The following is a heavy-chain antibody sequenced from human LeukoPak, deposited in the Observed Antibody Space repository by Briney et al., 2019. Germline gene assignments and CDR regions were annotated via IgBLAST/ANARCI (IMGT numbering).Heavy chain of an antibody. CDR2: ISYDGSNK. J-gene: IGHJ4*02. CDR1: GFTFSRYG. V-gene: IGHV3-30*19. D-gene: IGHD2-15*01. CDR3: ARDQRRYCSGGSCYSASDY. Sequence: GGSLRLSCAASGFTFSRYGMHWVRQAPGKGLEWVAVISYDGSNKYYADSVKGRFTISRDNSKNTLYLQMNSLRAEDTAVYYCARDQRRYCSGGSCYSASDYWGQGTLVTVSS.